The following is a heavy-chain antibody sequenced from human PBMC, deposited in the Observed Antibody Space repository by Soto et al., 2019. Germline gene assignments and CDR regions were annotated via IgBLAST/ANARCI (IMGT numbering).Heavy chain of an antibody. CDR3: ASAGKIVRSSGPPPLYYYYYGMDV. V-gene: IGHV3-33*01. Sequence: GGSLRLSCAASGFTFSSYGMHWVRQAPGKGLEWVAVIWYDGSNKYYADSVKGRFTISRDNSKNTLYLQMSSLRAEDTAVYYCASAGKIVRSSGPPPLYYYYYGMDVWGQGTTVTVSS. CDR2: IWYDGSNK. CDR1: GFTFSSYG. J-gene: IGHJ6*02. D-gene: IGHD6-19*01.